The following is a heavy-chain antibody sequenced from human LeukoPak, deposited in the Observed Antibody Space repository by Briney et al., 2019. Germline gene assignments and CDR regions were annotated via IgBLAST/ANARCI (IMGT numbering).Heavy chain of an antibody. CDR1: GFTFSAYA. Sequence: GGSLGLSCAASGFTFSAYAMTWVRQAPGKGLEWVSAISGGSDNTYYADSVKGRFTISRDDSKNTLYLQMNSLRAEDTAVYYCAKLAADENTDDYWGQGTLVTISS. V-gene: IGHV3-23*01. CDR2: ISGGSDNT. D-gene: IGHD6-13*01. CDR3: AKLAADENTDDY. J-gene: IGHJ4*02.